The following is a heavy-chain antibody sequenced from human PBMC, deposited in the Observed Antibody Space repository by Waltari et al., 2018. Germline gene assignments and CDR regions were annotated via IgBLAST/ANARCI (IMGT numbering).Heavy chain of an antibody. Sequence: QLQLQESGPGLVKPSETLSLTCTVSGGSISSSSYYWGWIRQPPGKGLEWIGSIDYSGGTYYNPSLRSRVTISVDTSKNQFSLKLSSVTAADTAVYYCARHPASAALDYWGQGTLVTVSS. CDR1: GGSISSSSYY. V-gene: IGHV4-39*01. CDR3: ARHPASAALDY. CDR2: IDYSGGT. D-gene: IGHD6-13*01. J-gene: IGHJ4*02.